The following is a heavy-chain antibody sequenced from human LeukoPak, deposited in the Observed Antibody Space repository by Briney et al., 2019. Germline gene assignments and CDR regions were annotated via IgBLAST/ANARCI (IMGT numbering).Heavy chain of an antibody. CDR2: ISYDGGTK. CDR1: GFTINSNA. D-gene: IGHD2-2*01. J-gene: IGHJ4*02. CDR3: ARDRPIVVVPAALGDY. Sequence: QAGGSLRLSCAASGFTINSNAMHWVRQAPGKGLEWVALISYDGGTKSYAASVKGRFTISRDNAKNSLYLQMNSLRAEDTAVYYCARDRPIVVVPAALGDYWGQGTLVTVSS. V-gene: IGHV3-30-3*01.